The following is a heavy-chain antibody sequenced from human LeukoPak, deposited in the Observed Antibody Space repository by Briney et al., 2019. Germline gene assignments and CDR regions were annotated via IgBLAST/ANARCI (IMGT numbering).Heavy chain of an antibody. V-gene: IGHV6-1*01. CDR2: TYYRSKWYT. Sequence: SQTLSLTCAISGDSVSSNSAAWNWIRQSPSRGLEWLGRTYYRSKWYTDYATSVKGRITIRSDTSKNQFSLQLNSVTPKDTAVYYCGRADYGGNYYCYGMDVWGQGTTVTVSS. CDR1: GDSVSSNSAA. CDR3: GRADYGGNYYCYGMDV. J-gene: IGHJ6*02. D-gene: IGHD4-23*01.